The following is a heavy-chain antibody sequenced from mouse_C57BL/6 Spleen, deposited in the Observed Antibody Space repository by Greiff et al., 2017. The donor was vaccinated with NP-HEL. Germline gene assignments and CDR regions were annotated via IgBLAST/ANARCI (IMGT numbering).Heavy chain of an antibody. V-gene: IGHV1-72*01. Sequence: QVHVKQPGAELVKPGASVKLSCKASGYTFTSYWMHWVKQRPGRGLEWIGRIDPNSGGTKYNEKFKSKATLTVDKPSSTAYMQLSSLTSEDSAVYYCARERLLGITTVVSPFDYWGQGTTLTVSS. D-gene: IGHD1-1*01. CDR1: GYTFTSYW. CDR2: IDPNSGGT. J-gene: IGHJ2*01. CDR3: ARERLLGITTVVSPFDY.